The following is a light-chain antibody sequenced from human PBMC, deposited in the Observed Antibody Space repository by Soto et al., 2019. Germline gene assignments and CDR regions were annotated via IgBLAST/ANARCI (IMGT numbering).Light chain of an antibody. J-gene: IGKJ2*01. CDR2: DAS. V-gene: IGKV3-20*01. CDR1: QSVSSSY. Sequence: EIVLTQSPGTLSLSPGERATLSCRASQSVSSSYLAWYQQKPGQAPRLLIHDASRRATGIPDRFSGSGSGTDFTLTISSLQPEDFGTYYCQQTYSTPPYTFGQGTKLEI. CDR3: QQTYSTPPYT.